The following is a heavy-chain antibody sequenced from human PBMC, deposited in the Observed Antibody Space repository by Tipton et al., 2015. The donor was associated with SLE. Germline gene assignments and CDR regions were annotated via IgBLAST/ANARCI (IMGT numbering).Heavy chain of an antibody. Sequence: TLSLTCTVSGAYINSNTYYWGWIRQPPGKGLEWIGSMFYSGSTYYNPSLRSRVTISVDTSKNQFSLKMSSVTAADTAVYYCARDTLGGLDYWGQGTLVTVSS. V-gene: IGHV4-39*02. D-gene: IGHD1-26*01. CDR3: ARDTLGGLDY. CDR1: GAYINSNTYY. CDR2: MFYSGST. J-gene: IGHJ4*02.